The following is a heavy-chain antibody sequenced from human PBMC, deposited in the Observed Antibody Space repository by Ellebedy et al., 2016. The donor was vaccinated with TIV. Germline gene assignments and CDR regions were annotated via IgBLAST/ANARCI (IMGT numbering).Heavy chain of an antibody. Sequence: GGSLRLSCAASGFTFSSYWMHWVRQAPGKGLVWASRINNDGSTTSYVGSVEGRFTISRDNAKNTVYLEMNSLRAEDTAIYYCARETARYFDWDHWGQGTLVTVSS. CDR2: INNDGSTT. D-gene: IGHD3-9*01. CDR3: ARETARYFDWDH. CDR1: GFTFSSYW. J-gene: IGHJ4*02. V-gene: IGHV3-74*01.